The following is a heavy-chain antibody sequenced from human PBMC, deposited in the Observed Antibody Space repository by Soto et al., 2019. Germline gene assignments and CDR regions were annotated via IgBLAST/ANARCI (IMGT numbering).Heavy chain of an antibody. CDR2: IYYSGST. J-gene: IGHJ5*02. CDR1: GGSISSYY. D-gene: IGHD3-16*01. Sequence: SETLSLTCTVSGGSISSYYWSWIRQPPGKGLEWIGYIYYSGSTNYNPSLKSRVTISVDTSKNQFSLKLSSVTAADTAVYYCARSAIMITFGGAADSVRFDPWGQGNLVTFSS. CDR3: ARSAIMITFGGAADSVRFDP. V-gene: IGHV4-59*01.